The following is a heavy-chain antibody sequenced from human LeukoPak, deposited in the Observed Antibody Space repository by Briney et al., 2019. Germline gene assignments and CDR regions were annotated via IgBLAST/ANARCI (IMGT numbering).Heavy chain of an antibody. CDR3: ARGKRYYYDSSGYYRDTFDI. D-gene: IGHD3-22*01. CDR1: GGSFSGYY. Sequence: SETLSLTCAVYGGSFSGYYWSWIRQPPGKGLEWIGEINHSGSTNYNPFLKSRVTISVDTSKNQFSLKLSSVTAADTAVYYCARGKRYYYDSSGYYRDTFDIWGQGTMVTVSS. V-gene: IGHV4-34*01. CDR2: INHSGST. J-gene: IGHJ3*02.